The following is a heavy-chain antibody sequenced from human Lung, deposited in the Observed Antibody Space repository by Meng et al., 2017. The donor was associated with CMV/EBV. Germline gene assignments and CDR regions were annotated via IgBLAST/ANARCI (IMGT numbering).Heavy chain of an antibody. CDR2: INPRHGGT. D-gene: IGHD3-9*01. Sequence: SVKVSCKTSGYTFTTYYIHWVRQAPGQGLEWMGIINPRHGGTAYEHKFQGRVTMTRDTSTSTVYMELGSLRAEDTAVYYGERARYFDWLGVDHWGQGTLVXVSS. CDR1: GYTFTTYY. CDR3: ERARYFDWLGVDH. V-gene: IGHV1-46*01. J-gene: IGHJ5*02.